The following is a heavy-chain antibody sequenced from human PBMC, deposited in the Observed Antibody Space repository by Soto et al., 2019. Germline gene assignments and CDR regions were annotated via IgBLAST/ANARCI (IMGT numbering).Heavy chain of an antibody. CDR1: GYSFTSYW. CDR2: IDPSDSYT. J-gene: IGHJ4*02. V-gene: IGHV5-10-1*01. D-gene: IGHD4-17*01. Sequence: PGESLKISCKGSGYSFTSYWISWVRQMPGKGLEWMGRIDPSDSYTNYSPSFQGHVTISADKSISTAYLQWSSLKASDTAMYYFARHGSSYYGDYYFDYWGQGTLVTVSS. CDR3: ARHGSSYYGDYYFDY.